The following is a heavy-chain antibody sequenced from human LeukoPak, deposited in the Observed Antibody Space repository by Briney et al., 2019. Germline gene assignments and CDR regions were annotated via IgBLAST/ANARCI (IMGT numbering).Heavy chain of an antibody. CDR3: AIQKADLITMIRGVIAY. Sequence: GGSLRLSCAASGFTFSSYSMNWVRQAPGKGLEWVSSISSSTNYIYYADSVKGRFTISRDNAKNSLYLQMNSLKAEDTAVYYCAIQKADLITMIRGVIAYWGQGTLVTVSS. D-gene: IGHD3-10*01. CDR2: ISSSTNYI. CDR1: GFTFSSYS. J-gene: IGHJ4*02. V-gene: IGHV3-21*01.